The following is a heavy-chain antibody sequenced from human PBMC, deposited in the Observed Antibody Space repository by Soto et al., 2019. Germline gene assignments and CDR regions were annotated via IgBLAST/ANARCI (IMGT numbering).Heavy chain of an antibody. CDR3: ARDLGDGYNLGDYAFDI. J-gene: IGHJ3*02. D-gene: IGHD3-16*01. V-gene: IGHV4-31*03. CDR2: IYYSGST. Sequence: QVQLQESGPGLVKPSQTLSLTCTVSGGSISSGGYYWSWIRQHPGKGLEWIGYIYYSGSTYYNPSLKSRVTISVDTSKNQFSLKLSSVTAADTAVYYCARDLGDGYNLGDYAFDIWGQGTMVTVSS. CDR1: GGSISSGGYY.